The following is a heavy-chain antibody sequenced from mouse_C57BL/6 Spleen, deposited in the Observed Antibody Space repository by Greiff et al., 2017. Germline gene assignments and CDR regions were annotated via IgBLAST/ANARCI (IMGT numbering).Heavy chain of an antibody. J-gene: IGHJ3*01. D-gene: IGHD2-4*01. CDR1: GYSFTDYN. CDR2: LNPNYGTT. V-gene: IGHV1-39*01. Sequence: EVKLMESGPELVKPGASVKISCKASGYSFTDYNMNWVKQSNGKSLEWIGVLNPNYGTTSYNQKFKGKATLTVDQSSSTAYMQLNSLTSEDSAVYYCAREEWIYYDYDRVFAYWGQGTLVTVSA. CDR3: AREEWIYYDYDRVFAY.